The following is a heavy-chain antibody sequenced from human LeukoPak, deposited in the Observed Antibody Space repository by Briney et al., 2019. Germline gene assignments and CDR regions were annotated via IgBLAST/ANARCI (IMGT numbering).Heavy chain of an antibody. CDR1: GFTFSSHG. J-gene: IGHJ4*02. CDR3: ARDKGTSYLSSFDY. Sequence: PGGSLRLSCAASGFTFSSHGMHWVRQAPGKGLEWVTFIRSDGSSNYYGDSVKGRFTLSRDNFKNTLYLQMNSLRAADTAVYYCARDKGTSYLSSFDYWGQGTLVTVSS. V-gene: IGHV3-30*02. CDR2: IRSDGSSN. D-gene: IGHD6-6*01.